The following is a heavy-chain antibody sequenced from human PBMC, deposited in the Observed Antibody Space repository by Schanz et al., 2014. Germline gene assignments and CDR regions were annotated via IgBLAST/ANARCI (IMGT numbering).Heavy chain of an antibody. J-gene: IGHJ3*02. CDR3: ARGIITMVRGGDVGAFDI. V-gene: IGHV3-33*01. D-gene: IGHD3-10*01. Sequence: VQLLESGGGLVQPGGSLRLSCAASGFTFRSYGMHWVRQAPGKGLEWVALISYDGSSKNHADSVQGRFIISRDNSKNALYLQMDSLRAEDTAVYYCARGIITMVRGGDVGAFDIWGQGTMVTVSS. CDR1: GFTFRSYG. CDR2: ISYDGSSK.